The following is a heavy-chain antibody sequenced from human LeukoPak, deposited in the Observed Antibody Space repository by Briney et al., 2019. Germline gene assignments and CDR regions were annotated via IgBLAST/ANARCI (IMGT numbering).Heavy chain of an antibody. J-gene: IGHJ4*02. Sequence: SGGSLRLSCEVSGISVRGSYMGWVRQAPGKGLEWVSVIYSGDRTYYAESVKGRFTISRDTSKNTLYLQINNLRADDTARYYCTRDLTGTTWSENDYWGQGTLVTVSS. CDR1: GISVRGSY. CDR3: TRDLTGTTWSENDY. V-gene: IGHV3-53*01. CDR2: IYSGDRT. D-gene: IGHD6-13*01.